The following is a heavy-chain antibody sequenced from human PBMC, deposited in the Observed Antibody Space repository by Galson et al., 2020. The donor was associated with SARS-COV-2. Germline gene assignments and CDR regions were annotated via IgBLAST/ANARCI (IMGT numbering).Heavy chain of an antibody. V-gene: IGHV3-64*02. CDR3: ARVRAARPFLSYMDV. CDR1: GFTFSSYA. CDR2: ISSNGGST. Sequence: GESLKISCAASGFTFSSYAMHWVRQAPGKGLEYVSAISSNGGSTYYADSVKGRFTISRDNSKNTLYLQMGSLRAEDMAVYYCARVRAARPFLSYMDVWGKGTTVTVSS. J-gene: IGHJ6*03. D-gene: IGHD6-6*01.